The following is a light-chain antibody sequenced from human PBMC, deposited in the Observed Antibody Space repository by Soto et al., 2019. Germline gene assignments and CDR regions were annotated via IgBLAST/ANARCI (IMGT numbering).Light chain of an antibody. CDR3: QQSYSTSIT. Sequence: EIVMTQSPASLSVSPGERATVSCRASQSVRSNLAWYQQKPGQAPRLLIYGASTRATGIPARFSGSGSGTDFTLTISSLQPEDFATYYCQQSYSTSITFGQGTRLEI. CDR2: GAS. V-gene: IGKV3-15*01. J-gene: IGKJ5*01. CDR1: QSVRSN.